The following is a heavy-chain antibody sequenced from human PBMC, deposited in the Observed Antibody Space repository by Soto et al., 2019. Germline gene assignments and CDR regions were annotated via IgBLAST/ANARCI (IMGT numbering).Heavy chain of an antibody. J-gene: IGHJ5*02. V-gene: IGHV4-34*01. CDR2: INHSGST. Sequence: QVQLQQWGAGLLKPSETLSLTFAVYGGSFSGYYWSWIRQPPGKGLEWIGEINHSGSTNYNPSLKSRVTLSVDTSKNQFSQKLSSVTAADTAVYYCARGGYRNWFDPWGQGTLVTVSS. CDR3: ARGGYRNWFDP. D-gene: IGHD6-13*01. CDR1: GGSFSGYY.